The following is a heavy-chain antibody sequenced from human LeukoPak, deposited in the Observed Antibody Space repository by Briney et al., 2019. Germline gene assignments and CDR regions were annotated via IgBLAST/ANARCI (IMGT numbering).Heavy chain of an antibody. D-gene: IGHD3-3*01. CDR2: INEGGSAK. V-gene: IGHV3-7*01. CDR1: GFTFNDYW. J-gene: IGHJ5*02. Sequence: PGGSLRLSCTASGFTFNDYWMTWVRQTPGKGLEWLANINEGGSAKNYVDSVKGRFTISRDNAVNSLYLQMNSLRAEDTAMYYCARDSRMNYYASWGRGTLVTVSS. CDR3: ARDSRMNYYAS.